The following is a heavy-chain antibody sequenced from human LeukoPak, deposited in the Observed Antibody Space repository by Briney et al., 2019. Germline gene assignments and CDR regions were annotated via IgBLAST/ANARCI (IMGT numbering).Heavy chain of an antibody. CDR3: AREGNYCSGGSCYTGRFDY. V-gene: IGHV1-69*01. CDR1: GGTFSSYA. D-gene: IGHD2-15*01. CDR2: IIPIFGTA. Sequence: SVKVSCKASGGTFSSYAISWVRQAPGQGLEWMGGIIPIFGTADYAQKFQGRVTITADESTSTAYMELSSLRSEDTAVYYCAREGNYCSGGSCYTGRFDYWGQGTLVTVSS. J-gene: IGHJ4*02.